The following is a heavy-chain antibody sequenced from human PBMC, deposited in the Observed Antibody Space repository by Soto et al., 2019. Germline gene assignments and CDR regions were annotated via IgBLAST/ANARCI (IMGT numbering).Heavy chain of an antibody. CDR3: TTARYSGYFDY. Sequence: GSLILSCAASGFTFSNAWMSWVRQAPGKGLEWVGRIKSKTDGGTTDYAAPVKGRFTISRDDSKNTLYLQMNSLKTEDTAVYYCTTARYSGYFDYWGQGTLVTVSS. V-gene: IGHV3-15*01. CDR1: GFTFSNAW. CDR2: IKSKTDGGTT. D-gene: IGHD5-12*01. J-gene: IGHJ4*02.